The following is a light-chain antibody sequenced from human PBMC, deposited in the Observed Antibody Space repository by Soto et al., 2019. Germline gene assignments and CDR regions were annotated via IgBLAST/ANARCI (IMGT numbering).Light chain of an antibody. V-gene: IGKV1-33*01. CDR3: QQYDNLPYT. J-gene: IGKJ2*01. CDR2: DAS. CDR1: QDRSNY. Sequence: DIQMTQSPSSLSASVGDRVTITCQASQDRSNYLNCYQQKPGKAPKLLIYDASNLETGVPSRFSGSGSGTDFTFTISSLHPEDIATYYCQQYDNLPYTFGQGTKLEIK.